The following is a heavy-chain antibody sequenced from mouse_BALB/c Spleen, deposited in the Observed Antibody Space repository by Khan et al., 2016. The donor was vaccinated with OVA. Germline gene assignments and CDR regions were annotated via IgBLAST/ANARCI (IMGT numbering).Heavy chain of an antibody. CDR2: IYPGDGDT. V-gene: IGHV1-87*01. CDR1: GYTFTSYW. J-gene: IGHJ2*01. D-gene: IGHD1-3*01. Sequence: QVQLQQSGAELVRPGASVKLSCKASGYTFTSYWMQWVKQRPGQGLEWIGAIYPGDGDTRYTQRFKGMATLTADTSSTTAYMQLSNLASEDSAVYYGARGAHSDDWGQGTTLTVSS. CDR3: ARGAHSDD.